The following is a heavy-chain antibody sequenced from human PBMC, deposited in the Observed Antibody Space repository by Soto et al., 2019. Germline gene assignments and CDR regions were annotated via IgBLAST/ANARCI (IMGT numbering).Heavy chain of an antibody. CDR3: ARQDAARIERWFDA. Sequence: PSETLSLTCTVSGGYISAYFGRWIRQSPGRGLEWIGHIYYSGSTYYNPSLKSRVSISVDTSNNQFSLKLTSVTAADTAVYFCARQDAARIERWFDAWGQGILVTVSS. J-gene: IGHJ5*02. V-gene: IGHV4-59*06. CDR1: GGYISAYF. CDR2: IYYSGST. D-gene: IGHD6-6*01.